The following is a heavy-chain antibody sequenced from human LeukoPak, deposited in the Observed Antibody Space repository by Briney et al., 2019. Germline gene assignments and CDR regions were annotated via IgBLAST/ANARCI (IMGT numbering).Heavy chain of an antibody. CDR1: GFTFNDYS. D-gene: IGHD3-22*01. CDR2: ISGSGGST. V-gene: IGHV3-23*01. Sequence: GGSLRLSCAAAGFTFNDYSMNWVRQAPGKGLEWVSAISGSGGSTYYADSVKGRFTISRDNSKNTLYLQMNSLRAEDTAVYYCAKEANYYDSSGYYLDAFDIWGQGTMVTVSS. J-gene: IGHJ3*02. CDR3: AKEANYYDSSGYYLDAFDI.